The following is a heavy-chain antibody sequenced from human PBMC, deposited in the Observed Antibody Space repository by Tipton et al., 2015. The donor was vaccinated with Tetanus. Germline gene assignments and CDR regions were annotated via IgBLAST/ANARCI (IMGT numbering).Heavy chain of an antibody. V-gene: IGHV5-10-1*01. D-gene: IGHD1/OR15-1a*01. CDR3: SRRNNPKLYYYGMDV. Sequence: QLVQSGAEVKKPGESLTISCKGSGYSLTTYWISWVRQMPGKGLEWMGRIDHSDSSTNYSPSFQGHVTISVDKSSSTAYLQWSSLKSSDTAIYYCSRRNNPKLYYYGMDVWGQGTTVTVS. CDR1: GYSLTTYW. CDR2: IDHSDSST. J-gene: IGHJ6*02.